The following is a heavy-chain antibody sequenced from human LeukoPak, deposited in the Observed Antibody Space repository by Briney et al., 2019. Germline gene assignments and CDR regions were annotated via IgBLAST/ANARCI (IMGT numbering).Heavy chain of an antibody. CDR2: INHSGST. D-gene: IGHD4-17*01. CDR1: GGSFSGYY. J-gene: IGHJ5*02. V-gene: IGHV4-34*01. CDR3: ARRGGGDYVWFDP. Sequence: KPSETLSLTCAVYGGSFSGYYWSWIRQPPGKGLEWIGEINHSGSTNYNPSLKSRVTISVDTSKNQFSLKLSSVTAADTAVYYCARRGGGDYVWFDPWGQGTLVTVSS.